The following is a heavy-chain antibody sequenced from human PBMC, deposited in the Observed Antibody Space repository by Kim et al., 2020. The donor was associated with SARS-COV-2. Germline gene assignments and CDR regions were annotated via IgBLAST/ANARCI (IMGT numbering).Heavy chain of an antibody. CDR1: GGSISSYY. D-gene: IGHD6-19*01. Sequence: SETLSLTCTVSGGSISSYYWSWIRQPPGKGLEWIGYIYYSGSTNYNPSLKSRVTISVDTSKNQFSLKLSSVTAADTAVYYCARDRSSGLFDYWGQGTLVT. J-gene: IGHJ4*02. CDR2: IYYSGST. CDR3: ARDRSSGLFDY. V-gene: IGHV4-59*13.